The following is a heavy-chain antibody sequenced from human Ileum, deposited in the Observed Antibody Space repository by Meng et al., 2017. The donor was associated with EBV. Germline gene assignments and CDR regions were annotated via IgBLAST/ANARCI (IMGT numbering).Heavy chain of an antibody. CDR1: GGSFSGYY. Sequence: QVPPQQWGAGLLKPSETLSLTCAVYGGSFSGYYWSWIRQPPGKGLEWIGEINHRGGAFYNPSLKSRVTMSIDTSKNQFSLKLNSVTAADTAVYYCASRPGGNSQYYSSGDDYWGQGALVTVSS. D-gene: IGHD3-22*01. CDR3: ASRPGGNSQYYSSGDDY. J-gene: IGHJ4*02. CDR2: INHRGGA. V-gene: IGHV4-34*01.